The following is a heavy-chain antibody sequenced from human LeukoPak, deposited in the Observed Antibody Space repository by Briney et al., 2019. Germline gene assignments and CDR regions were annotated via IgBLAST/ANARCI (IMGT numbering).Heavy chain of an antibody. Sequence: GASVKVSCKASGYTFTSYGISWVRQAPGQGLEWMGWISAYNGNTNYAQKLQGRVTMTTDTSTSTAYMELRSLRSDDTAVYYCARMPGIAAAGKVWWFDPWGQGTLVTVSS. J-gene: IGHJ5*02. D-gene: IGHD6-13*01. CDR2: ISAYNGNT. CDR3: ARMPGIAAAGKVWWFDP. CDR1: GYTFTSYG. V-gene: IGHV1-18*04.